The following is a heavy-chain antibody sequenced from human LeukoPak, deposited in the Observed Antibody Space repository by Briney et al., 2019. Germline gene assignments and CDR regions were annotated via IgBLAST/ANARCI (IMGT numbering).Heavy chain of an antibody. Sequence: SETLSLTCTVSGGSIGSYYWSWIRQPPGKGLEWIGYIYYSGSTNYNPSLKSRVTISVDTSKNQFSLKLSSVTAADTAVYYCARGSPYSSSFCFDYWGQGTLVTVSS. CDR2: IYYSGST. J-gene: IGHJ4*02. CDR3: ARGSPYSSSFCFDY. V-gene: IGHV4-59*01. CDR1: GGSIGSYY. D-gene: IGHD6-6*01.